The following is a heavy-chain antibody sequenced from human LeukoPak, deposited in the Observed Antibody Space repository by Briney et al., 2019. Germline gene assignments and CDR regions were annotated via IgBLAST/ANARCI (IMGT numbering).Heavy chain of an antibody. CDR1: GYTFNTYG. CDR2: ISPYNGNT. CDR3: ARGPHERSGYPDD. Sequence: GASVKVSCKPFGYTFNTYGITWVRQAPGQGLEWMGWISPYNGNTNYAQKFQGRVTLTTHTSTSTAYMELRSLRSDDTAVYYCARGPHERSGYPDDWGQGTLVTVSS. D-gene: IGHD3-22*01. V-gene: IGHV1-18*01. J-gene: IGHJ4*02.